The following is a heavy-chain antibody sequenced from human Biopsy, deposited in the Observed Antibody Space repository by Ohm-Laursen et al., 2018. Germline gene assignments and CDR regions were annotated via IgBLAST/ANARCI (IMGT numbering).Heavy chain of an antibody. V-gene: IGHV1-46*01. D-gene: IGHD6-19*01. Sequence: ASAKVSCKASGYSFTSYYMHWVRQAPGQGLEWMGMINPSGSTTSYPQIFQGRVTMTRDTSKSTVYMELTSLRSADTAVYFCARNTGWYGDLYYFDYWGQGTLVTVSS. CDR3: ARNTGWYGDLYYFDY. CDR2: INPSGSTT. J-gene: IGHJ4*02. CDR1: GYSFTSYY.